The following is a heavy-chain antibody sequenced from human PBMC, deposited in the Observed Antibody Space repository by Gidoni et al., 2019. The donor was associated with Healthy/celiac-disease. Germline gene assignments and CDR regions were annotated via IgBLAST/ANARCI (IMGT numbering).Heavy chain of an antibody. CDR3: ARSQRGYCSGGSCYY. J-gene: IGHJ4*02. CDR2: ISSSSSYI. D-gene: IGHD2-15*01. Sequence: EVQLVESGGGLVKPGGALRLSCAASGFTFSSYSMNWVRQAPGKGLEGVSSISSSSSYISYADSVKGRFTISRDNAKNSLYLQMNSLRAEDTAVYYCARSQRGYCSGGSCYYWGQGTLVTVSS. V-gene: IGHV3-21*01. CDR1: GFTFSSYS.